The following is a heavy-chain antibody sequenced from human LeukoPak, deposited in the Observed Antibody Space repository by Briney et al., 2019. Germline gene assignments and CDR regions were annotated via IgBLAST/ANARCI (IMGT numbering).Heavy chain of an antibody. J-gene: IGHJ3*02. CDR1: GFRFGSDW. CDR2: INPDGRGK. V-gene: IGHV3-7*01. D-gene: IGHD3-16*01. CDR3: ARYYDPHVGDAFDI. Sequence: GGSLRLSCAASGFRFGSDWMSWVRQAPGKGLEWVANINPDGRGKYYVDSVKGRFTISRDNGKNSLYLQLNSLRAEDTAVYYCARYYDPHVGDAFDIWGQGTMVTVSS.